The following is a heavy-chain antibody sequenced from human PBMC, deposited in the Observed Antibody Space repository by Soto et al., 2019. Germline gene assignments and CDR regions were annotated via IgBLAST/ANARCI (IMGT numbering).Heavy chain of an antibody. V-gene: IGHV1-2*04. CDR2: INPNSGGT. CDR3: ARDLSSGDYYYYGMDV. J-gene: IGHJ6*02. Sequence: ASVKVSCKASGYTFTGYYMHWVRQAPGQGLEWMGWINPNSGGTNYAQKFQGWVTMTRDTSISTAYMELSRLRSDDTAVYYCARDLSSGDYYYYGMDVWGQGTTVTVSS. D-gene: IGHD3-10*02. CDR1: GYTFTGYY.